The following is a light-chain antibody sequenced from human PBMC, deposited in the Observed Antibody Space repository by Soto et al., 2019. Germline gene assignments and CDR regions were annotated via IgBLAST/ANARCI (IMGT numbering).Light chain of an antibody. CDR3: QQYNKWPLT. CDR2: GAS. J-gene: IGKJ4*01. CDR1: QSVSSN. V-gene: IGKV3-15*01. Sequence: EILMTQSPATLSVSPGERATLSCRAGQSVSSNLAWYQQKPGQAPRLLIYGASTRATGIPARFSGSGSGTEFTLTISTLQSEDFAVYYCQQYNKWPLTFGGGTKVEIK.